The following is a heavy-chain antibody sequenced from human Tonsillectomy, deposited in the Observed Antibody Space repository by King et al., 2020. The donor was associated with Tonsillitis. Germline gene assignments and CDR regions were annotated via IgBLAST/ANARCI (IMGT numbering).Heavy chain of an antibody. D-gene: IGHD3-3*01. CDR3: AHNYYDFWSGPQGSSRPFFDY. Sequence: ITLKESGPTLVKPTQTLTLTCTFSGFSLYTSGVGVGWIRQPPGKALEWLALIYWDDDKRYSPSLNSRLTITKDTSKNQVVLIMTNMDPVDTATYYCAHNYYDFWSGPQGSSRPFFDYWGQGTLVTVSS. J-gene: IGHJ4*01. CDR1: GFSLYTSGVG. V-gene: IGHV2-5*02. CDR2: IYWDDDK.